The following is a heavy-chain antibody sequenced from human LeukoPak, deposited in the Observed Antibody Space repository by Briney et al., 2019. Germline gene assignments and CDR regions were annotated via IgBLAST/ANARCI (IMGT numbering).Heavy chain of an antibody. CDR1: GGSISSSSYY. J-gene: IGHJ5*02. D-gene: IGHD6-13*01. CDR3: ARGAAAGPSRFDP. CDR2: IYYSGST. V-gene: IGHV4-39*01. Sequence: PSETLSLTCTVSGGSISSSSYYWGWIRQPPGKGLEWIGSIYYSGSTYYNPSLKSRVTISVDTSKNQFPLKLSSVTAADTAVYYCARGAAAGPSRFDPWGQGTLVTVSS.